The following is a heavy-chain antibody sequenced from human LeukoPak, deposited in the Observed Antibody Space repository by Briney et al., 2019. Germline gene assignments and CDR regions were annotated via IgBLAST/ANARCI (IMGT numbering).Heavy chain of an antibody. Sequence: ASVKVSCKVSGYTLTELSMHWVRQAPGKGLEWMGGFDPEDGETIYAQKFQGRVTMTEDTSTDTAYMELSSLRSEDTAVYYCARVVHYDSSARDAFDIWGQGTMVTVSS. CDR3: ARVVHYDSSARDAFDI. CDR1: GYTLTELS. D-gene: IGHD3-22*01. J-gene: IGHJ3*02. V-gene: IGHV1-24*01. CDR2: FDPEDGET.